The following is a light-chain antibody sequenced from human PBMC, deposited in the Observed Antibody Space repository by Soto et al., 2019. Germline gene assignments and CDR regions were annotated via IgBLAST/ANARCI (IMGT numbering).Light chain of an antibody. CDR2: LGS. J-gene: IGKJ1*01. V-gene: IGKV2-28*01. CDR1: QSLLHSNGYNY. CDR3: MQALQTWT. Sequence: DIVMTQSPLSLPVTPGEPASISCRSSQSLLHSNGYNYLDWYLQKPEQSPQLLIYLGSNRASGVPDRFSGSGSGTDFTLEISRVEAEDVGVYYCMQALQTWTFGQGTKVEIK.